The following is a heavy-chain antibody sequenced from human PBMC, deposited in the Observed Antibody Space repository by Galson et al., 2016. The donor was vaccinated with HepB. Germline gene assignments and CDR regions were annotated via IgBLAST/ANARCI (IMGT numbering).Heavy chain of an antibody. CDR2: IGASGGST. Sequence: SLRLSCAASGFTFSTYAMSWVRQAPGKGLEWVSSIGASGGSTYYVDSVKGRFTISRDNSKNTVDLQMNSLRAEDTAVYYCAKGGGSSGDYCYGMDVWGQGTTVTVSS. J-gene: IGHJ6*02. CDR1: GFTFSTYA. D-gene: IGHD3-10*01. CDR3: AKGGGSSGDYCYGMDV. V-gene: IGHV3-23*01.